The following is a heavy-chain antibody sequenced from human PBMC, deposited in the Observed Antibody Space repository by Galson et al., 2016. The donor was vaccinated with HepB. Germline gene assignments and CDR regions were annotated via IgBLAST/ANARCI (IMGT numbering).Heavy chain of an antibody. D-gene: IGHD2-21*02. J-gene: IGHJ3*02. V-gene: IGHV3-30*09. CDR1: GFLLRGSV. CDR2: ISVDGNNK. CDR3: TINPDYAFHT. Sequence: SLRLSCAASGFLLRGSVIHWVRQAPGKGLEWVALISVDGNNKPFADSVKGRFAISRDNYQNTVDLQMNSLRAEDTAVYYFTINPDYAFHTWGQGTVVTVSS.